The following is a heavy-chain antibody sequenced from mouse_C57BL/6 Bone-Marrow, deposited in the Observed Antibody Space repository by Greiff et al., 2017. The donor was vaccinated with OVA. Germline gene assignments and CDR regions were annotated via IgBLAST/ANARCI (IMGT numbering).Heavy chain of an antibody. Sequence: QVQLQQPGAELVMPGASVKLSCKASGYTFTSYWMHWVKQRPGQGLERIGEIDPSDSYTNYNQKFKGKSTLTVDKSSSTAYMQLSSLTSEDSAVYYCARSNGSSYEYFGYWGQGTTLTVSS. CDR1: GYTFTSYW. V-gene: IGHV1-69*01. J-gene: IGHJ2*01. CDR2: IDPSDSYT. CDR3: ARSNGSSYEYFGY. D-gene: IGHD1-1*01.